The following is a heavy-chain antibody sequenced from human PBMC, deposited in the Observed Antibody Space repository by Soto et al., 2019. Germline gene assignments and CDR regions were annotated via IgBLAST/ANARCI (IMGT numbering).Heavy chain of an antibody. V-gene: IGHV3-33*01. CDR2: IWYDGSNK. CDR1: GFTFSSYG. J-gene: IGHJ3*02. D-gene: IGHD5-12*01. CDR3: ARESFRGDGYNYAFDI. Sequence: GGSLRLSCAASGFTFSSYGMHWVRQAPGKGLEWVAVIWYDGSNKYYADSVKGRFTIARDNSKNTLYLQMNSLRAEDTAVYYCARESFRGDGYNYAFDIWGQGTMVTVSS.